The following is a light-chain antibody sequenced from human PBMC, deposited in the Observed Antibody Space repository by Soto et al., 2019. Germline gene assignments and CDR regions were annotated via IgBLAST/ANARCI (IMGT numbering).Light chain of an antibody. CDR3: QQYNSYPLT. J-gene: IGKJ4*01. CDR2: KAS. Sequence: DIQMTQSPSTLSASVGDRVTITCRASQSISSWLAWYQQKPRKAPKLLIYKASSLESGFPSRFSGSGSGTEFTLTISSLQPDDFATYYCQQYNSYPLTFGGETMVEIK. CDR1: QSISSW. V-gene: IGKV1-5*03.